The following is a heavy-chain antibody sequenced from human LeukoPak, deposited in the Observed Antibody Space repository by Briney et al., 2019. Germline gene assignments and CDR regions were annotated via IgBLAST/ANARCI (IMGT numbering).Heavy chain of an antibody. CDR3: ARVNGGSRPCYFDY. CDR1: GFTLSGYS. CDR2: ISSSSSYI. V-gene: IGHV3-21*01. D-gene: IGHD6-13*01. J-gene: IGHJ4*02. Sequence: GGSLRLSCVASGFTLSGYSMNWVRQAPGKGLEWVSSISSSSSYIYYADSVKGRFTISRDNAKNSLYLQMNSLRAEDTAVYYCARVNGGSRPCYFDYWGQGTLVTVSS.